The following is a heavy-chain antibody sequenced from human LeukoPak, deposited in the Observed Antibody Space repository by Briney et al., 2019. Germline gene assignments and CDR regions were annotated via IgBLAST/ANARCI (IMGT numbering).Heavy chain of an antibody. Sequence: SETLSLTCAVYGGSFSGYYWSWIRQPPGKGLEWIGEINHSGSTNYNPSLKSRVTISVDTSKNQFSLKLSSVTAADTAVYYCARGPREPLGTVTTTFLDYWGQGTLVTVSS. CDR2: INHSGST. CDR3: ARGPREPLGTVTTTFLDY. D-gene: IGHD4-17*01. V-gene: IGHV4-34*01. CDR1: GGSFSGYY. J-gene: IGHJ4*02.